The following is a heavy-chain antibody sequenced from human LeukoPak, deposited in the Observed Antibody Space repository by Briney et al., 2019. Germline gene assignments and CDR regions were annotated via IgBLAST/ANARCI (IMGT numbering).Heavy chain of an antibody. D-gene: IGHD2-2*01. CDR2: ISSSSSTI. CDR1: GFTFSSYS. V-gene: IGHV3-48*01. CDR3: ARDENLVVPAPGYFDL. J-gene: IGHJ2*01. Sequence: GGSLRLSCAASGFTFSSYSMNWVRQAPGKGLEWVSYISSSSSTIYYADSVKGRLTISRDNAKNSLYLQMNSLRAEDTAVYYCARDENLVVPAPGYFDLWGRGTLVTVSS.